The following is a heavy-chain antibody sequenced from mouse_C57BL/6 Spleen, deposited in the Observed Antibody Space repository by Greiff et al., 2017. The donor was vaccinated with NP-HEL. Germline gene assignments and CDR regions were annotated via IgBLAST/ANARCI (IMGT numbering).Heavy chain of an antibody. D-gene: IGHD1-1*01. CDR2: IYPGDGAT. V-gene: IGHV1-82*01. CDR1: GYAFSSSW. J-gene: IGHJ4*01. Sequence: VQLQQSGPELVKPGASVKISCKASGYAFSSSWMNWVKQRPGKGLEWIGRIYPGDGATNYNGKFKGKATLTADKSSSTAYMQLSSLTSEDSAVYFCAREYYYGSSYDAMDYWGQGTSVTVSS. CDR3: AREYYYGSSYDAMDY.